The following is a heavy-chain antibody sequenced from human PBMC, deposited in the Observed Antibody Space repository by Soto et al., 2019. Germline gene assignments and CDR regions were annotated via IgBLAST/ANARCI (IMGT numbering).Heavy chain of an antibody. J-gene: IGHJ4*02. Sequence: SGPTLVNPTQTLTLTCTFSGFSFSTAGEAVGWIRQPPGGALEWLALVYWNDDKRFSPSLKTRLTITGDTSKNQVALSLTNVDPGDTATYFCAHSDGGYEIIYFDFWGQGIPVTVSS. D-gene: IGHD5-12*01. CDR3: AHSDGGYEIIYFDF. CDR2: VYWNDDK. CDR1: GFSFSTAGEA. V-gene: IGHV2-5*01.